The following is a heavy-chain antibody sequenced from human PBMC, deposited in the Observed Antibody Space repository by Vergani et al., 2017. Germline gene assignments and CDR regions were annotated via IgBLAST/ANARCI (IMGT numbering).Heavy chain of an antibody. D-gene: IGHD3-16*01. J-gene: IGHJ5*02. CDR2: IYYSENK. CDR3: ARCFRDEGMIYGGTVENWFDP. Sequence: QLHLQESGPGLVKPSETLSLTCTVSGGSMSGYYWSWIRQPPGKELEWIGSIYYSENKFYNPSLESRVTLSIDTTKNQFSLKLKSVTAADTAVYYCARCFRDEGMIYGGTVENWFDPWGQGTLVTVSS. V-gene: IGHV4-59*04. CDR1: GGSMSGYY.